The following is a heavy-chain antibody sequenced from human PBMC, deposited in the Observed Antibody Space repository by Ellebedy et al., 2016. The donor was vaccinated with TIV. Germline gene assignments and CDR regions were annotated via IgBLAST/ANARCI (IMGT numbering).Heavy chain of an antibody. CDR1: GDSDSSNSAG. CDR2: TYYRSKWYN. CDR3: ARGVNWFDP. J-gene: IGHJ5*02. D-gene: IGHD3-16*01. Sequence: SQTLSLTCAISGDSDSSNSAGWNWIRQSPSRGLEWLGRTYYRSKWYNDYAVSVKSRITINPDTSKNQFSLQLNSVTSEDTAVYYCARGVNWFDPWGQGTLVTVSS. V-gene: IGHV6-1*01.